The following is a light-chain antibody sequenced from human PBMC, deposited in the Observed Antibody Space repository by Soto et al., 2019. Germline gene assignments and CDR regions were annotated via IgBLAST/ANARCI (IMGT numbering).Light chain of an antibody. CDR3: QQCDNLPFT. Sequence: DIQMTQSPSSLSASVGDRVTITCQATQDISSSLNWYQQKPGEAPKLLIHDLSNLEGGVPSRFSGSGSGTDFTFTISSLQPEDIATYYCQQCDNLPFTFGPGTKVDIK. J-gene: IGKJ3*01. V-gene: IGKV1-33*01. CDR1: QDISSS. CDR2: DLS.